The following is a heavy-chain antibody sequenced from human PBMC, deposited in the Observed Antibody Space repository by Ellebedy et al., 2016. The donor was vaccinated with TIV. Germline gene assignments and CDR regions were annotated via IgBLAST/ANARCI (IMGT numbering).Heavy chain of an antibody. V-gene: IGHV3-33*01. Sequence: PGGSLRLSCATSGFTLNNYGIHWVRQAPGKGLEWVSVVWYSGSNRRYADSVKGRFVISRDNSKNTIYLQMNDLRADDTAVYYCARERVPLGQLSDFGMDVWGHGSAVIVSS. D-gene: IGHD3-16*02. CDR1: GFTLNNYG. CDR2: VWYSGSNR. J-gene: IGHJ6*02. CDR3: ARERVPLGQLSDFGMDV.